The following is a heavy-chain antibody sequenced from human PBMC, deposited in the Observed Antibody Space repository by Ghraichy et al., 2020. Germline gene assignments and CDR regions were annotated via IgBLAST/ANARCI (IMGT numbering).Heavy chain of an antibody. V-gene: IGHV1-69*05. D-gene: IGHD3-10*01. Sequence: SVKVSCKASGCTFTSYAISWVRQAPGQGLEWMGGINPNFGKANYAQKFQGRVTITTDASTSTAYMELSSLRSEDTAVYYCARGRYCGWGSSYWGQGTLVTVSS. CDR3: ARGRYCGWGSSY. CDR1: GCTFTSYA. J-gene: IGHJ4*02. CDR2: INPNFGKA.